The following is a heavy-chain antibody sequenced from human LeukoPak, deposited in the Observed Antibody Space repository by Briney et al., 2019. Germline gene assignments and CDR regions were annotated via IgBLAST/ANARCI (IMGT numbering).Heavy chain of an antibody. Sequence: SETLSLTCTVSGGSISSGGYYWSWIRQHPGKGLEWIGYIYYSGSTYYNPSLKSRVTISVDTSKNQFSLKLSSVTAADTAVYYCARDRAITGGRAFDIWGQGTMVTVSS. V-gene: IGHV4-31*03. CDR2: IYYSGST. CDR1: GGSISSGGYY. J-gene: IGHJ3*02. D-gene: IGHD7-27*01. CDR3: ARDRAITGGRAFDI.